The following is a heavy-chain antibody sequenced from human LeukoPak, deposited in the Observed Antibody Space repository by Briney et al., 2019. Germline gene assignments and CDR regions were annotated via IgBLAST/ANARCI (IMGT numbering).Heavy chain of an antibody. CDR3: ARDISFGGVIVIRPFDY. V-gene: IGHV1-18*01. D-gene: IGHD3-16*02. J-gene: IGHJ4*02. CDR1: GYTFTSYG. Sequence: ASVKVSCKASGYTFTSYGISWVRQAPGQGLEWMGWISAYNGNTNYAQKLQGRVTITTDTSTSTAYMELRSLRSDDTAVYYCARDISFGGVIVIRPFDYWGQGTLVTVSS. CDR2: ISAYNGNT.